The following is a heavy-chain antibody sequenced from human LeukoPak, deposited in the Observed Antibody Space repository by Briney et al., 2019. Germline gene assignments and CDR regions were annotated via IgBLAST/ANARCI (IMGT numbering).Heavy chain of an antibody. V-gene: IGHV1-18*01. CDR3: ARDQVVAAAASFP. D-gene: IGHD6-13*01. J-gene: IGHJ5*02. Sequence: ASVTVSCTASGYTFTNYGISWVRQAPGQGREWMGWISAYNGKTNYAHKLQGRVTMTTDTSTSTAYMELRSLRSDDTAVYYCARDQVVAAAASFPWGQGTLVTVSS. CDR2: ISAYNGKT. CDR1: GYTFTNYG.